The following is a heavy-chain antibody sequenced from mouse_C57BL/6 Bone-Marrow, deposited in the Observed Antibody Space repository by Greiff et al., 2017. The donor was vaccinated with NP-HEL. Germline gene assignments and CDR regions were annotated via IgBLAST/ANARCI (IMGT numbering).Heavy chain of an antibody. CDR3: ARSGSSPYYFDY. CDR2: IHPNSGST. J-gene: IGHJ2*01. CDR1: GYTFTSYW. V-gene: IGHV1-64*01. Sequence: QVHVKQPGAELVKPGASVKLSCKASGYTFTSYWMHWVKQRPGQGLEWIGMIHPNSGSTNYNEKFKSKATLTVDKSSSTAYMQLSSLTSEDSAVYYCARSGSSPYYFDYWGQGTTLTVSS. D-gene: IGHD1-1*01.